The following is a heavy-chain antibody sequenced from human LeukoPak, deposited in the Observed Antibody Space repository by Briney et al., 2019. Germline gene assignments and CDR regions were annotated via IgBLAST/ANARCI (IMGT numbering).Heavy chain of an antibody. J-gene: IGHJ3*02. Sequence: PSETLSLTCTVSGGSISSSTYYWGWIRQPPGKGLEWIGSIYYSGSTYYNPSLKSRVTISVDTSKNQFSLKLSSVTAADTAVYYCARSHYGGDDPDAFDIWGQGTMVTVSS. V-gene: IGHV4-39*07. D-gene: IGHD4-23*01. CDR2: IYYSGST. CDR1: GGSISSSTYY. CDR3: ARSHYGGDDPDAFDI.